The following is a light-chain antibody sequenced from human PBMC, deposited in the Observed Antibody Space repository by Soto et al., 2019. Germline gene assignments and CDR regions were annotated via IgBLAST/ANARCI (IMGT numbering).Light chain of an antibody. CDR1: PGISSF. Sequence: DIQLTQSPSFLSASVGDRVPITCRASPGISSFLAWYQQQPGKAPKLLIYSASTLQSGVPSRFSGSGSGTEFTLTISSLQPEDFATYYCQQLNSYPLTFGQGTKVEI. J-gene: IGKJ1*01. V-gene: IGKV1-9*01. CDR3: QQLNSYPLT. CDR2: SAS.